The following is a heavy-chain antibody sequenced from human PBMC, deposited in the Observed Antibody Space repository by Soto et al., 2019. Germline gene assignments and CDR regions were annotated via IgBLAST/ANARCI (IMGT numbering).Heavy chain of an antibody. J-gene: IGHJ3*01. CDR3: AIPWAEVGTTPHVFDV. CDR2: MNLKSGNT. CDR1: GYTFTGYD. Sequence: ASVKVSCKASGYTFTGYDLNWVRQAAGQGLEWMGWMNLKSGNTGYAQNFQGRVTMTRNTSMSTAYMELSSLRSEDTAVYYCAIPWAEVGTTPHVFDVWGQGTMVTDSS. D-gene: IGHD1-26*01. V-gene: IGHV1-8*01.